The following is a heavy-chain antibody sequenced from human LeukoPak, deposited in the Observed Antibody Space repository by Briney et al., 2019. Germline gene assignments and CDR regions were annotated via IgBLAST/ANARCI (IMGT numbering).Heavy chain of an antibody. CDR3: ARGPAYGGYSYGYCYFDY. D-gene: IGHD5-18*01. J-gene: IGHJ4*02. Sequence: ASVKVSCKASGYTFTSYAMNWVRQAPGQGLEWMGWINTNTGNPTYAQGFTGRFVFSLDTSVSTAYLQISSLKAEDTAVYYCARGPAYGGYSYGYCYFDYWGQGTLVTVSS. CDR1: GYTFTSYA. CDR2: INTNTGNP. V-gene: IGHV7-4-1*02.